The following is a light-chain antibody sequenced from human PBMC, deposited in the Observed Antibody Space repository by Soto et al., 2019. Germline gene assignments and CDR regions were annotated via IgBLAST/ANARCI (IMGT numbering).Light chain of an antibody. CDR2: DAS. J-gene: IGKJ2*01. Sequence: DIQMTQSPSTLSASVGDRVTITCRASQSISSGLAWYQQKPGKAPKLLIYDASSLESGVPSRFSGSGSGTEFTLTISSLQPDDFATYYCQQYNSSLLYTFGQGTKLEIK. CDR3: QQYNSSLLYT. CDR1: QSISSG. V-gene: IGKV1-5*01.